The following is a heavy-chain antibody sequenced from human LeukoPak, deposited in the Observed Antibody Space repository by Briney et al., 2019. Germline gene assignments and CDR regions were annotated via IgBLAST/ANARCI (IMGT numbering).Heavy chain of an antibody. CDR1: GFTFSSYS. CDR3: ARAASLSKIFDY. CDR2: ISSSSSYI. V-gene: IGHV3-21*01. Sequence: GGSLRLSCAASGFTFSSYSMNWVRQAPGKGLEWVSSISSSSSYIYYADSVKGRFTISRDNAKNSLYLQMNSLRAEDTAVYYCARAASLSKIFDYWGQGTLVTVSS. J-gene: IGHJ4*02.